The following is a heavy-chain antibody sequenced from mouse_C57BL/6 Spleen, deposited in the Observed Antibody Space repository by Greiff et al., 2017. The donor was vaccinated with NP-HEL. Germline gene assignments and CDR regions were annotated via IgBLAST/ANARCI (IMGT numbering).Heavy chain of an antibody. D-gene: IGHD3-1*01. J-gene: IGHJ3*01. CDR1: GFTFNTYA. Sequence: EVKLVESGGGLVQPKGSLKLSCAASGFTFNTYAMHWVRQAPGKGLEWVARIRSKSSNYSTYYADSVRDRFTISRDNSQNMLYLQMNNLKTEDTAMYYCVSDSSGYVWFAYWGQGTLVTVSA. V-gene: IGHV10-3*01. CDR2: IRSKSSNYST. CDR3: VSDSSGYVWFAY.